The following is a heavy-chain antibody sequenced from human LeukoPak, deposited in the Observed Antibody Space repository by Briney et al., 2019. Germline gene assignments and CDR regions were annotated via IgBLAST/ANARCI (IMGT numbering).Heavy chain of an antibody. V-gene: IGHV3-23*01. CDR2: ISGSGGST. D-gene: IGHD2-2*01. Sequence: PGGSLRLSCAASGFTFSSYAMSWVRQAPGKGLEWVSAISGSGGSTYYADSVKGRFTISRDNSKNTLYLQMNSLRAEDTAVYYCAKDPCTSCPHYYYYYGMDVWGQRTTVTVSS. CDR1: GFTFSSYA. J-gene: IGHJ6*02. CDR3: AKDPCTSCPHYYYYYGMDV.